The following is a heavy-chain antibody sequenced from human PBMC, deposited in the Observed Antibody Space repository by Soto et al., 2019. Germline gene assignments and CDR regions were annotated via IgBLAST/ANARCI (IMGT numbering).Heavy chain of an antibody. D-gene: IGHD1-26*01. V-gene: IGHV3-30*18. CDR3: AKVPYSGNYLAYHFDV. Sequence: QVQLVESGGGVVQPGRSLRLSCAASGFTFSNYGLHWVRQAPGAGLEWVAGLSYEGSNEYYADSVKGRFTISRDNSKNTLFLQMNSLSVEDTAVYFCAKVPYSGNYLAYHFDVWGRGTLVTVSS. J-gene: IGHJ2*01. CDR1: GFTFSNYG. CDR2: LSYEGSNE.